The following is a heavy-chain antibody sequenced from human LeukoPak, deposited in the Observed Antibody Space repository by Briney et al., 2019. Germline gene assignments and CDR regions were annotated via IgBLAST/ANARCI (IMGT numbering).Heavy chain of an antibody. J-gene: IGHJ4*02. CDR2: IDNNGIT. Sequence: SETLSLTCAVSGESFSGNFWTWIRQSPGKGLEWIGEIDNNGITNYNPSLKSRVTMSVDTTRKRFSLRLTSESAADTGVYYCAYSSGYVSFDYWGQGTLVTVSS. V-gene: IGHV4-34*01. CDR3: AYSSGYVSFDY. D-gene: IGHD3-22*01. CDR1: GESFSGNF.